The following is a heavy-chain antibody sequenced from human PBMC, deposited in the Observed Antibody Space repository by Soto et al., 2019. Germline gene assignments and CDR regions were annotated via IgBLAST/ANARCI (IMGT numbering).Heavy chain of an antibody. D-gene: IGHD3-3*01. Sequence: PGESLKISCKGAGYSFTSYWIGWVRQMPGKGLEWMGINYPGDSNTRYSPSLQGQVTISVDKSISTAYLQWSSLKATDTAMYYCARHAYDFWSGHPNPRYYYGMDVWGQGTTVTVSS. CDR1: GYSFTSYW. CDR3: ARHAYDFWSGHPNPRYYYGMDV. CDR2: NYPGDSNT. J-gene: IGHJ6*02. V-gene: IGHV5-51*01.